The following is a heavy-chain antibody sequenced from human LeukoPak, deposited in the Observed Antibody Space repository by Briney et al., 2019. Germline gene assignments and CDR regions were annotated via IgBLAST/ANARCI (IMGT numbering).Heavy chain of an antibody. CDR3: ARDRNYYDSSGYWRYFDY. D-gene: IGHD3-22*01. J-gene: IGHJ4*02. CDR2: IIPIFGTA. V-gene: IGHV1-69*13. Sequence: SVKVSCKASGYTFTGYYVHWVRQAPGQGLEWMGGIIPIFGTANYAQKFQGRVTITADESTSTAYMELSSLRSEDTAVYYCARDRNYYDSSGYWRYFDYWGQGTLVTVSS. CDR1: GYTFTGYY.